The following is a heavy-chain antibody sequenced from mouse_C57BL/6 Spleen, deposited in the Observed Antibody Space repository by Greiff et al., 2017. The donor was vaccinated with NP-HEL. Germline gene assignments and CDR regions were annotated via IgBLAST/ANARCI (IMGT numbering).Heavy chain of an antibody. CDR2: INPGSGGT. CDR1: GYAFTNYL. CDR3: ARSDYGSYFDY. J-gene: IGHJ2*01. V-gene: IGHV1-54*01. Sequence: QVQLQQSGAELVRPGTSVKVSCKASGYAFTNYLIEWVKQRPGQGLEWIGVINPGSGGTNYNEKFKGKATLTADKSSSAAYMQLSSLTSEDSAVYFCARSDYGSYFDYWGQGTTLTVSS. D-gene: IGHD1-1*01.